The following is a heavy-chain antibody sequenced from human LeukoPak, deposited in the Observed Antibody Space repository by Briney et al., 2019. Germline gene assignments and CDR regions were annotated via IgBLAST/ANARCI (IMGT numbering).Heavy chain of an antibody. CDR2: ISSSSSTI. J-gene: IGHJ6*03. CDR1: GFTFSSYS. V-gene: IGHV3-48*01. Sequence: GGSLRLSCAASGFTFSSYSMLWVRQAPGKGLEWVSYISSSSSTIYYADSVKGRFTISRDNAKNSLYLQMNSLRAEDTALYYCAKAGGNMNSYYYYMDVWGKGTTVTVSS. D-gene: IGHD1/OR15-1a*01. CDR3: AKAGGNMNSYYYYMDV.